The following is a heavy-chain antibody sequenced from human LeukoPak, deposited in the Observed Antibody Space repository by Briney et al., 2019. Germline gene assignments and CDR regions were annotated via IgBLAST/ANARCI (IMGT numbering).Heavy chain of an antibody. J-gene: IGHJ4*02. CDR2: ISHDGRNE. V-gene: IGHV3-30*04. CDR1: GFTFSSYA. CDR3: ARDPKAGWFWELTYFDY. Sequence: PGRSLRLSCAASGFTFSSYAMHGVRQAPGKGLEWVAVISHDGRNEYYRDSVKGRFTISRDDSKNTLYLQMNSLRAEDTAVYYCARDPKAGWFWELTYFDYWGQGTLVTVSS. D-gene: IGHD3-10*01.